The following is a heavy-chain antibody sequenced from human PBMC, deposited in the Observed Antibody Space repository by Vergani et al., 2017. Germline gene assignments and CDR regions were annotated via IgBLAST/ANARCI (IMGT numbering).Heavy chain of an antibody. D-gene: IGHD1-7*01. Sequence: EVQLVQSGAEVKKPGESLRISCKGSGYSFTSYWISWVRQMPGKGLEWMGRIDPSDSYTNYSPSFQGHVTISADKSISTAYLQWSSLKASDTAMYYCAKDGTTRPRGGYYYYYYMDVWGKGTTVTVSS. V-gene: IGHV5-10-1*03. J-gene: IGHJ6*03. CDR3: AKDGTTRPRGGYYYYYYMDV. CDR2: IDPSDSYT. CDR1: GYSFTSYW.